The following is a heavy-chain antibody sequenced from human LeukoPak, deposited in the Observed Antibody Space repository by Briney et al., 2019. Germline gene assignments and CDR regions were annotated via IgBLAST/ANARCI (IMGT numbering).Heavy chain of an antibody. CDR2: ISYDGSNK. V-gene: IGHV3-30*18. Sequence: GGSLRLSCAASGFTFSSYGMHWVRQAPGKGLEWVAVISYDGSNKYYADSVKGRFTISRDNSKNTLYLQMNSLRAEDTAVYYCAKDPQRYCSSTSCWDWFDPCGQGTLVTVSS. D-gene: IGHD2-2*01. CDR3: AKDPQRYCSSTSCWDWFDP. CDR1: GFTFSSYG. J-gene: IGHJ5*02.